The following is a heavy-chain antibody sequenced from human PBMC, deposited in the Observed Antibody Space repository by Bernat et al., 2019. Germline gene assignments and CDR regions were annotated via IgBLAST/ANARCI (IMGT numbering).Heavy chain of an antibody. CDR3: AKDLQLARDSLGGRFDP. V-gene: IGHV3-30*18. D-gene: IGHD6-13*01. J-gene: IGHJ5*02. Sequence: QVQLVESGGGVVQPGRSLRLSCAASGFTFSSYGMHRVRQAPGKGLEWVAVISYDGSNKYYADSVKGRFTISRDNSKNTLYLQMNSLRAEDTAVYYCAKDLQLARDSLGGRFDPWGQGTLVTVSS. CDR1: GFTFSSYG. CDR2: ISYDGSNK.